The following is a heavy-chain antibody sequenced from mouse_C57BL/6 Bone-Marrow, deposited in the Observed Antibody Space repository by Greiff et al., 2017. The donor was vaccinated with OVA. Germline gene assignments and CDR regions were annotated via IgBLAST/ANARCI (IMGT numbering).Heavy chain of an antibody. CDR3: ARDGYYFAY. CDR2: IYPRSGNT. D-gene: IGHD2-3*01. Sequence: VKVVESGAELARPGASVKLSCKASGYTFTSYGISWVKQRTGQGLEWIGEIYPRSGNTYYNEKFKGKATLTADKSSSTAYMELRSLTSEDSAVYFCARDGYYFAYWGQGTLVTVSA. V-gene: IGHV1-81*01. J-gene: IGHJ3*01. CDR1: GYTFTSYG.